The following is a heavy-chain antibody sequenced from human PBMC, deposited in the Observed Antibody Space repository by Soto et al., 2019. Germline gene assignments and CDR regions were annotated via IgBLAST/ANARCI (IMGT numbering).Heavy chain of an antibody. J-gene: IGHJ4*02. CDR2: INAGNGNT. V-gene: IGHV1-3*01. Sequence: ASVKVSCKASGYTFTSYAMHWVRQAPGQRLEWMGWINAGNGNTKCSQKFQGRVTITRDTSASTAYMELSSLRSEDTAVYYCARGFGGVSLDYFDFWGQGTQVTVSS. CDR3: ARGFGGVSLDYFDF. D-gene: IGHD3-16*01. CDR1: GYTFTSYA.